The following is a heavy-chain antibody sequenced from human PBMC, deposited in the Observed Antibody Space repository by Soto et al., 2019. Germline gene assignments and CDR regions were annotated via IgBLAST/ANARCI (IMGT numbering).Heavy chain of an antibody. D-gene: IGHD1-26*01. CDR3: ARRGSGSYYDN. CDR2: ISGSGGST. J-gene: IGHJ4*02. V-gene: IGHV3-23*01. CDR1: GFTFSSYA. Sequence: EVQLLESGGGLVQPGGSLRLSCAASGFTFSSYAMRWVRQAPVKGLELVSAISGSGGSTYYADSVKGRFTLSRDNSKNTLELQMNSLRAEDTAVYYCARRGSGSYYDNWGQGTLVTVSS.